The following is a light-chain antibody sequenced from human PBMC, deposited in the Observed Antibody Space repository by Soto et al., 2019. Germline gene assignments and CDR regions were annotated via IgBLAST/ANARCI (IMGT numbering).Light chain of an antibody. Sequence: EIVLTQSPATLSLSPGERATLSCRADQSVSSYLAWYQQKPGQAPRLLIYDTSNRATGIPARFSGRGSGTDFTLTISSLEPEDFAVYYCQQRSNRPLTFGGGTKVDIK. CDR3: QQRSNRPLT. CDR2: DTS. V-gene: IGKV3-11*01. J-gene: IGKJ4*01. CDR1: QSVSSY.